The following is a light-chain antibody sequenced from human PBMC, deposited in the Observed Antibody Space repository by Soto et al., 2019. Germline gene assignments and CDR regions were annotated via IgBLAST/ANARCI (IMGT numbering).Light chain of an antibody. CDR1: SSNIGSHS. J-gene: IGLJ2*01. Sequence: QSVLTQPPSVSAAPGQTVTISCSGSSSNIGSHSVSWYQQLPGTAPKLLIFENNKRPSGIPDRFSGSKSGTSATLDITGLQTGDEADYYCGTWDSSLSAVLFGGGTKLTVL. CDR2: ENN. V-gene: IGLV1-51*02. CDR3: GTWDSSLSAVL.